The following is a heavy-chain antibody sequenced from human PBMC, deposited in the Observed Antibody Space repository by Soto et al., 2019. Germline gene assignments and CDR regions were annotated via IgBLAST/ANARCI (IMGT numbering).Heavy chain of an antibody. CDR3: ARSTRSSPHFDY. CDR2: IYPGDHET. CDR1: GYTFSNFW. Sequence: GESLKISCQCSGYTFSNFWIGWVRQLPGKGLEWMGIIYPGDHETRYSPSFHGKVTISADKSINTAYLQWNSLEASDTAFYFCARSTRSSPHFDYWGQGAMVTVSS. D-gene: IGHD6-13*01. V-gene: IGHV5-51*01. J-gene: IGHJ4*02.